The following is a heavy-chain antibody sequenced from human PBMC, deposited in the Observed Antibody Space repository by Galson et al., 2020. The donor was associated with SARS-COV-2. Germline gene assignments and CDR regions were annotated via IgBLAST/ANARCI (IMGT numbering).Heavy chain of an antibody. Sequence: SQTLSLTCAVYGGSFSGYYWSWIRQPPGKGLEWIGEINHSGSTNYNPSLKSRVTISVDTSKNQFSLKLSSVTAADTAVYYCAIGNPDYWGQGTLVTVSS. J-gene: IGHJ4*02. D-gene: IGHD1-26*01. CDR2: INHSGST. CDR1: GGSFSGYY. V-gene: IGHV4-34*01. CDR3: AIGNPDY.